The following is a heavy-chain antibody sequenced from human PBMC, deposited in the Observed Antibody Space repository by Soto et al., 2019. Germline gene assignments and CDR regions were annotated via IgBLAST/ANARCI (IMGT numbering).Heavy chain of an antibody. D-gene: IGHD3-22*01. J-gene: IGHJ4*02. CDR3: ARPPPEGGYYDSSGYYVDY. CDR2: MNPNSGNT. Sequence: ASVKVSCKASGYTFTSYDINWVRQATGQGLEWMGWMNPNSGNTGYAQKFQGRVTMTRNTSISTAYMELSSLRSEDTAVYYCARPPPEGGYYDSSGYYVDYWGQGTLVTVSS. V-gene: IGHV1-8*01. CDR1: GYTFTSYD.